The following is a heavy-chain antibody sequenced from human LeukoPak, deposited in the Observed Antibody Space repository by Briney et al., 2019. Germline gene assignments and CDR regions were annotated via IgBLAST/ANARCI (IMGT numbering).Heavy chain of an antibody. D-gene: IGHD2-2*01. Sequence: SCKASGFTLRSAVQWVRQAPGKGLEWVAFTRYDGSNKDYADSVKGRFTISRDNSKNTLYLQMNSLRAEDTAVYYCAKDREYQLLPGNWFDPWGQGTLVTVSS. J-gene: IGHJ5*02. V-gene: IGHV3-30*02. CDR2: TRYDGSNK. CDR3: AKDREYQLLPGNWFDP. CDR1: GFTLRSA.